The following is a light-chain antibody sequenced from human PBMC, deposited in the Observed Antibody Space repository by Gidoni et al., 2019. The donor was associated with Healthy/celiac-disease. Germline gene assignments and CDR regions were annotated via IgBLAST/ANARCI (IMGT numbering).Light chain of an antibody. V-gene: IGKV3-20*01. CDR1: QSVSSSY. Sequence: EIVFTQSSGTLALSPGERATLSLRASQSVSSSYLSWYQQKPGQAPRILIYGASSRATGIPDRFSGSGSGTNFTLTISRLEPEDFAVYYCQQYGSSMYTFGQGTKLEIK. CDR3: QQYGSSMYT. J-gene: IGKJ2*01. CDR2: GAS.